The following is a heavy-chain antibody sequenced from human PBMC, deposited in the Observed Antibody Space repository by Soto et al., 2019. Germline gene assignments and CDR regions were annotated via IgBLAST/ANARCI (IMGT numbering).Heavy chain of an antibody. J-gene: IGHJ6*02. D-gene: IGHD2-15*01. CDR3: ARELLQTNYYYYGMDV. V-gene: IGHV1-18*01. Sequence: ASVKVSCKASGYTFSNSGISWVRQAPGQGLEWLGWINSDNGNTNYAQQLQGRVTMTTDTSTSTAYMELRSLRSDDTAVYYCARELLQTNYYYYGMDVWGQGTTVTVSS. CDR2: INSDNGNT. CDR1: GYTFSNSG.